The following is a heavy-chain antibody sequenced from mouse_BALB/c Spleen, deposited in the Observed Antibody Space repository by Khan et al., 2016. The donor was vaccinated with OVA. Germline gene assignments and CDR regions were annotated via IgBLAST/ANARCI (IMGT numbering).Heavy chain of an antibody. V-gene: IGHV9-3-1*01. Sequence: QIQLVQSGPELKKPGETVKISCKASGYTFTNYGMDWVKQAPGKGLKWMGWINTYTGEPTYPDDFKGRFAFSLESSASTAYLQINNLNNEDTATYFRARREYYRSFAYWGQGTLVTVST. CDR1: GYTFTNYG. J-gene: IGHJ3*01. CDR2: INTYTGEP. D-gene: IGHD2-14*01. CDR3: ARREYYRSFAY.